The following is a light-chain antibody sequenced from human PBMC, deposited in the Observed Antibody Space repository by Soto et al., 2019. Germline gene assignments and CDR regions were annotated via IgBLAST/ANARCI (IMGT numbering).Light chain of an antibody. J-gene: IGKJ2*01. CDR2: KAS. V-gene: IGKV1-5*03. CDR3: QQYNNYPFP. Sequence: DIQMTQSPSTLSASVGDRVTITCRASQSINSWLAWYQQKPGKAPKLLIYKASSVEGGVQSRFIGIGSGTEFTLHVSGLQPDDLATNFCQQYNNYPFPFSQGTNLEMK. CDR1: QSINSW.